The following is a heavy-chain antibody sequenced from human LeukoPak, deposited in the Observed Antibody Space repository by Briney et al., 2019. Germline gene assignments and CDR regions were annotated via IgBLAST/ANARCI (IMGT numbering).Heavy chain of an antibody. CDR3: ARVGYCSSTSCYDGWFDP. CDR1: GGTFSSYA. V-gene: IGHV1-69*05. Sequence: AASVKVSCKASGGTFSSYAISWVRQAPGQGLEWMGGIIPIFGTANYAQKFQGRVTITTDESTSTAYMELSSLRSEDTAVYYCARVGYCSSTSCYDGWFDPWGQGTLVTVSS. J-gene: IGHJ5*02. CDR2: IIPIFGTA. D-gene: IGHD2-2*03.